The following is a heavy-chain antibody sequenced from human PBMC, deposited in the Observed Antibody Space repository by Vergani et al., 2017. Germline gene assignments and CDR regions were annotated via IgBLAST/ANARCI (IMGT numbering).Heavy chain of an antibody. CDR2: IYYSGST. V-gene: IGHV4-39*01. J-gene: IGHJ5*02. CDR1: GGSISSSSYY. Sequence: QLQLQGSGPGLVKPSETLSLTCTVSGGSISSSSYYWGWIRQPPGKGLEWIGSIYYSGSTYYTPSRKRRVTRSVDTSKNQFSLKLSSVTAADPAVYYCARQRGTTTTGAWGQGTLVTVSS. D-gene: IGHD4-11*01. CDR3: ARQRGTTTTGA.